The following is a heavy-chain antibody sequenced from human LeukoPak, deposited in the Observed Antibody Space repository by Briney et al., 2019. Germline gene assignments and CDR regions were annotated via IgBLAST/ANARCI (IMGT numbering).Heavy chain of an antibody. Sequence: SETLSLTCTVSGGPISSYYWNWIRQPPGKGLEWIGYIYYSGSTNYNPSLKSRVTISVDTSKNQFSLKLSSVTAADTAVYYCARGADSSGYYSIFYFDYWGQGTLVTVSS. D-gene: IGHD3-22*01. CDR2: IYYSGST. J-gene: IGHJ4*02. V-gene: IGHV4-59*01. CDR3: ARGADSSGYYSIFYFDY. CDR1: GGPISSYY.